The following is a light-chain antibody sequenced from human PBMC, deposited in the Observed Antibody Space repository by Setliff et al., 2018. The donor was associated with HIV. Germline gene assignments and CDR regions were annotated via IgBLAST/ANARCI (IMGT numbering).Light chain of an antibody. Sequence: EIVLTQSPATLSLSPGERATLSCRASQSISSNLVWYQQKPGQAPRLLIYDASNRATGIPARFSGSGSGTGFTLTISSLEPEDFAVYYCQHRSNWSGTVGQGTKVDIK. CDR3: QHRSNWSGT. CDR2: DAS. CDR1: QSISSN. J-gene: IGKJ1*01. V-gene: IGKV3-11*01.